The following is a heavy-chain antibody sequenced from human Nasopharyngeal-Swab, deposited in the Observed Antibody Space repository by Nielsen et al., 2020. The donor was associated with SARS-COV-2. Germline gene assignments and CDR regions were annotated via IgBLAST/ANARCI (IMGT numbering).Heavy chain of an antibody. CDR2: IYHSGST. J-gene: IGHJ4*02. V-gene: IGHV4-38-2*01. CDR1: GYSMNSGYY. D-gene: IGHD5-24*01. Sequence: SETLSLTCAVSGYSMNSGYYWGWIRQPPGKGLEWIGSIYHSGSTYYNPSLKSRVTLSIDTSKSQFSLKLSSVTAADTAVYYCARAVEMAAILDYWGQGTLVTVSS. CDR3: ARAVEMAAILDY.